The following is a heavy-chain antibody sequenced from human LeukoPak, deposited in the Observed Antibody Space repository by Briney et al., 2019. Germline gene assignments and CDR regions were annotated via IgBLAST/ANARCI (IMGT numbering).Heavy chain of an antibody. Sequence: GALRLSSAASGFTFSSYAMSWVRQAPGKGLEWVSAISGSGGTTYYADSVEGRFTISTDNSKHTLYLQMNSLRAEDTAVYYCAKDRRVVVVPTGLSASDIWGQGAMVTVSS. CDR3: AKDRRVVVVPTGLSASDI. D-gene: IGHD3-22*01. V-gene: IGHV3-23*01. CDR1: GFTFSSYA. CDR2: ISGSGGTT. J-gene: IGHJ3*02.